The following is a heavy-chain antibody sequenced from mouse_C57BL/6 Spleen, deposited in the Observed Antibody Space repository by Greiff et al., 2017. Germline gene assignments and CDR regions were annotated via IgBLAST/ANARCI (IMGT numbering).Heavy chain of an antibody. J-gene: IGHJ2*01. CDR2: IDPENGDT. Sequence: VQLQQSGAELVRPGASVKLSCTASGFNIKDDYMHWVKQRPEQGLEWIGWIDPENGDTEYASKFQGKATITADTSSNSAYLQLSSLTSEDTAVYYCTTYYHCDDGPFGCWGQGTTLTVSS. V-gene: IGHV14-4*01. CDR3: TTYYHCDDGPFGC. CDR1: GFNIKDDY. D-gene: IGHD2-4*01.